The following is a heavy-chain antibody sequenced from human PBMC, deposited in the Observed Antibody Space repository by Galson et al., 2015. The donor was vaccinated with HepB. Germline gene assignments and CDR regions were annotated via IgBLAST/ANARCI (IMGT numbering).Heavy chain of an antibody. CDR3: ARGGRSGVGWFGTIDY. Sequence: SVKVSCKASGYTFTSYYMHWVRQAPGQGLEWMGIINPSGGSTSYAQKFQGRVTMTRDTSTSTVYMELSSLRSEDTAVYYCARGGRSGVGWFGTIDYWGQGTLVTVSS. J-gene: IGHJ4*02. CDR1: GYTFTSYY. CDR2: INPSGGST. V-gene: IGHV1-46*01. D-gene: IGHD3-10*01.